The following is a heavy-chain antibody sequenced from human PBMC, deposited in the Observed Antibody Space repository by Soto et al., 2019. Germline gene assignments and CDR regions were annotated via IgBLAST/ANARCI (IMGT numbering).Heavy chain of an antibody. Sequence: GGSLRLSCAASGFTVSSHYMSWVRQAPGKGLEWISVIYSGGSTYYADSVEGRFTISRDNSKNTLYLQMNSLRAEDTAVYYCARSRGMDVWCEGTTVTVSS. J-gene: IGHJ6*04. CDR3: ARSRGMDV. CDR2: IYSGGST. CDR1: GFTVSSHY. V-gene: IGHV3-53*01.